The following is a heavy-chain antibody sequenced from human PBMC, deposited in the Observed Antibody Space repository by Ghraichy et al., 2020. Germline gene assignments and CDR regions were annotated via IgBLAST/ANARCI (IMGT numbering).Heavy chain of an antibody. CDR2: IYRGGSP. D-gene: IGHD3-10*01. CDR3: ARAGKGVVREKYYYYYYGMDV. Sequence: GGSLRLSCAASGITATSNYMSWVRQAPGKGLEWVSVIYRGGSPYYADSVKGRFTISRDNSKNTLYLQMNSLRAEDTAVYYCARAGKGVVREKYYYYYYGMDVWGQGTTVTVSS. J-gene: IGHJ6*02. CDR1: GITATSNY. V-gene: IGHV3-66*01.